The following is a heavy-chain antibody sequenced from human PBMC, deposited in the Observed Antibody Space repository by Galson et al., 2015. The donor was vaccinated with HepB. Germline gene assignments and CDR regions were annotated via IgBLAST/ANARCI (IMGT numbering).Heavy chain of an antibody. J-gene: IGHJ6*02. Sequence: PALVKPTQTLTLTCTFSGFSLSTSGMCVSWIRQPPGKALEWLARIDWDDDKYYSTSLKTRLTISKDTSKNQVVLTMTNMDPVDTATYYCARTRITMVRGVIYNKLRVTYYYYGMDVWGQGTTVTVSS. CDR2: IDWDDDK. CDR1: GFSLSTSGMC. D-gene: IGHD3-10*01. CDR3: ARTRITMVRGVIYNKLRVTYYYYGMDV. V-gene: IGHV2-70*11.